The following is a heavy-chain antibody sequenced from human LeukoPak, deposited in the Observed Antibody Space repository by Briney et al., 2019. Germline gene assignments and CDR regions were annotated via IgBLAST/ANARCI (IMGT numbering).Heavy chain of an antibody. CDR1: GYTLTELS. Sequence: GASVKVSCKVSGYTLTELSMHWVRQAPGKGLEWMGGFDPEDGETIYAQKFQGRVTMTEDTSTDTAYMELSSLRSEDTAVYYCATARGYSYGPHAYYFDYWGQGTLVTVSS. J-gene: IGHJ4*02. CDR3: ATARGYSYGPHAYYFDY. CDR2: FDPEDGET. D-gene: IGHD5-18*01. V-gene: IGHV1-24*01.